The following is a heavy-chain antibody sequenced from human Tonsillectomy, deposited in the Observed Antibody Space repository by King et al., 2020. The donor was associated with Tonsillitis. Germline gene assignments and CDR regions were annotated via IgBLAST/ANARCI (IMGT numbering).Heavy chain of an antibody. CDR1: GFTFSSYG. J-gene: IGHJ5*02. CDR3: AREKRLENVLLWFGEPANNWFDP. V-gene: IGHV3-33*08. D-gene: IGHD3-10*01. Sequence: VQLVESGGGVVQPGRSLRLSCAASGFTFSSYGMHWVRQAPGKGLEWVAVIWYDGSNKYYADSVKGRFTISRDNSKNTLYLQMNSLRAEDTAVYYCAREKRLENVLLWFGEPANNWFDPWGQGTLVTVSS. CDR2: IWYDGSNK.